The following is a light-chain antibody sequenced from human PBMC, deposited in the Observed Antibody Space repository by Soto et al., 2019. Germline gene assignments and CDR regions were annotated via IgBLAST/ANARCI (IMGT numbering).Light chain of an antibody. J-gene: IGLJ1*01. CDR2: TDN. CDR3: AAWDDSRNGIYV. V-gene: IGLV1-44*01. Sequence: QSVLTQPPSASGTPGQRVTISCSGSSSNIGINTVNWYQQVPGTATKLLIYTDNQRPSGVPDRFSGSKSGTSASLAISGLQSEDEAEYYYAAWDDSRNGIYVFGTGTKLTVL. CDR1: SSNIGINT.